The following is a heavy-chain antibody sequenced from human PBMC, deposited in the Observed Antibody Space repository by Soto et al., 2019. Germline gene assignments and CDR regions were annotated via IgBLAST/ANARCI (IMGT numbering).Heavy chain of an antibody. V-gene: IGHV1-3*01. CDR2: INVGNGKT. Sequence: QVQLVQSGAEVKKPGASVKVSCKASGYIFTAYNIHWVRQAPGQGLEWMGWINVGNGKTIYSQRLQGRVTLTRDTSASKVYMELNSLSSEDTAVYYCARDETDWGQGTLVTVSS. CDR1: GYIFTAYN. J-gene: IGHJ4*02. D-gene: IGHD1-1*01. CDR3: ARDETD.